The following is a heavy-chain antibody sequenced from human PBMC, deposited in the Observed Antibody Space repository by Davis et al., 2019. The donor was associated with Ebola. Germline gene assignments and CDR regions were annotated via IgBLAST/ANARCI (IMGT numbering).Heavy chain of an antibody. Sequence: GGSLRLSCAASGFTFSSYWMSWVRQAPGKGLEWVANIKQAGSVKYYVDSVKGRFTISRDNAKNSLYLQMNSLRAEDTAVYYCAREFGGDYYYYYGMDVWGQGTTVTVSS. CDR3: AREFGGDYYYYYGMDV. D-gene: IGHD3-10*01. J-gene: IGHJ6*02. CDR2: IKQAGSVK. CDR1: GFTFSSYW. V-gene: IGHV3-7*03.